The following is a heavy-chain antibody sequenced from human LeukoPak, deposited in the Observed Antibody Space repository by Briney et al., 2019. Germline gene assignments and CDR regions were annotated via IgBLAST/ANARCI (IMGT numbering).Heavy chain of an antibody. Sequence: GRSLRLSCAASGFTFSSYGMHWVRQAPGKGLEWVAVISYDGSNKYYADSVKGRFTISRDNSKNTLYLQMNSLRAEDTAVYYCAKVGYSYVLDYWGQGTLVTVSS. CDR1: GFTFSSYG. CDR2: ISYDGSNK. V-gene: IGHV3-30*18. J-gene: IGHJ4*02. D-gene: IGHD5-18*01. CDR3: AKVGYSYVLDY.